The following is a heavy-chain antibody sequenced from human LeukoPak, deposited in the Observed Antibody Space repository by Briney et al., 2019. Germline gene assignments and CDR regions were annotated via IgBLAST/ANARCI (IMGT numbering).Heavy chain of an antibody. V-gene: IGHV1-69*04. CDR1: GGTFSSYA. D-gene: IGHD2-15*01. CDR2: IIPILGIA. CDR3: ARSSGGRTCDFDY. J-gene: IGHJ4*02. Sequence: SVKVSCKASGGTFSSYAISWVRQAPGQGLEWMGRIIPILGIANYAQKFQGRVTITADKSTSTAYMELSSLRSEDTAVYYCARSSGGRTCDFDYWGQGTLVTVSS.